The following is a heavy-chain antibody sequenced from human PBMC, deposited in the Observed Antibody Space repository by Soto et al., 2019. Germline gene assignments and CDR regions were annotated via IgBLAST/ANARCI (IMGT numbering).Heavy chain of an antibody. Sequence: QVQLVQSGAEVKKPGASVKVSCKASGFTFTRYYIHWVRQAPGQGLEWMGLINPGLGTTTYAQKFKGRVTMTTDTSTSTVYMELSSLRADDTAGYYCAKTLSGGGYTASLFDYWGQGTLVTVSS. CDR3: AKTLSGGGYTASLFDY. CDR1: GFTFTRYY. J-gene: IGHJ4*02. CDR2: INPGLGTT. D-gene: IGHD2-15*01. V-gene: IGHV1-46*01.